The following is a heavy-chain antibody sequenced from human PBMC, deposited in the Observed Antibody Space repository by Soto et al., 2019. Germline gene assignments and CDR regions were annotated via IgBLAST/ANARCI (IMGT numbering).Heavy chain of an antibody. CDR2: IIPVFGTT. CDR1: GGTFSSYT. V-gene: IGHV1-69*06. Sequence: SVKVSCKASGGTFSSYTISWVRQAPGQGLEWMGGIIPVFGTTDYAQKFQGRVTITADKSTSTAYMELSSLRSEDTAMYYCARDLAFDIWGQGTMVTVSS. CDR3: ARDLAFDI. J-gene: IGHJ3*02.